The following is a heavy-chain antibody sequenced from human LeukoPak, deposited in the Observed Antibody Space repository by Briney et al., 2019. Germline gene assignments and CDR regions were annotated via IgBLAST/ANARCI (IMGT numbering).Heavy chain of an antibody. CDR1: GGSISSSSYY. Sequence: SETLSLTCTVSGGSISSSSYYWGWIRQPPGKGLEWIGSSYYSGSTYYNPSLKSRVTISVDTSKNQFSLKLSSVTAADTAVYYCAKVLRFLEWLPLRDAFDIWGQGTMVTVSS. CDR2: SYYSGST. D-gene: IGHD3-3*01. J-gene: IGHJ3*02. V-gene: IGHV4-39*01. CDR3: AKVLRFLEWLPLRDAFDI.